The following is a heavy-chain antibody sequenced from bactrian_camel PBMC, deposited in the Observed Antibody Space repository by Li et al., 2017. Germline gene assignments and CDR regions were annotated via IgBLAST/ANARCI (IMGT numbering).Heavy chain of an antibody. D-gene: IGHD5*01. V-gene: IGHV3S40*01. J-gene: IGHJ4*01. CDR2: IFSNGGIT. CDR1: GFTFSGYG. Sequence: VQLVESGGGLVQPGGSLRLSCAASGFTFSGYGMSWVRQAPGKEREGVAAIFSNGGITYYPDSLKGRFTISQDNAKTTVYLQMNSLKPEDTAMYYCGADYPGFHRPEGCDLDFPYKGQGTQVTVS.